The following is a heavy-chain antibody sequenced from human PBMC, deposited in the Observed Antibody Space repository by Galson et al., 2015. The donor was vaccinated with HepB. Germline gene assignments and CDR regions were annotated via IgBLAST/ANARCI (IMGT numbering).Heavy chain of an antibody. CDR2: ISGSGGST. CDR1: GFTFSSYA. D-gene: IGHD1-26*01. V-gene: IGHV3-23*01. Sequence: SLRLSCAASGFTFSSYAMSWVRQAPGKGLKWVSAISGSGGSTYYADSVKGRFTISRDNSKNTLYLQMNSLRAEDTAVYYCAKDLEWELLRYFDYWGQGTLVTVSS. CDR3: AKDLEWELLRYFDY. J-gene: IGHJ4*02.